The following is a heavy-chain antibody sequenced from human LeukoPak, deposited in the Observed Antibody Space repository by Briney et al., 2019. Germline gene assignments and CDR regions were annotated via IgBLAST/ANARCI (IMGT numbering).Heavy chain of an antibody. CDR3: ARDYTRAVRGVIDY. CDR1: GYTFTNFT. V-gene: IGHV1-18*04. CDR2: VSAYDGST. D-gene: IGHD3-10*01. J-gene: IGHJ4*02. Sequence: GASVKVSCTASGYTFTNFTISWVRQAPGQGLEWMGWVSAYDGSTSYAQKFQGRVIMTTDTSTSTAFMELRSLRSDDTAMYYCARDYTRAVRGVIDYWGQGTLVTVSS.